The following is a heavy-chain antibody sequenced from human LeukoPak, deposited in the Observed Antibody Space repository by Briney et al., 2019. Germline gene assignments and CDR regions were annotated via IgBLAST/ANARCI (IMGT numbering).Heavy chain of an antibody. CDR2: INPNSGET. J-gene: IGHJ4*02. Sequence: ASVKVSCKTSGYTFTDKYLHWVRQAPGQGLEWMGWINPNSGETNSAQKFQGRVTMTGDTSISTAYMELKRVTSDDTAVYYCARDREYSNTERGFDYWGQGTLVTVSS. D-gene: IGHD5-18*01. V-gene: IGHV1-2*02. CDR3: ARDREYSNTERGFDY. CDR1: GYTFTDKY.